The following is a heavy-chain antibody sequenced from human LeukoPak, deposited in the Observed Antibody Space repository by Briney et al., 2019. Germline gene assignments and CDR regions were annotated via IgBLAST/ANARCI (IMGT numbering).Heavy chain of an antibody. D-gene: IGHD3-10*01. V-gene: IGHV3-64*01. Sequence: GGSLRLSCAASGFTFSSYAMHWVRQAPGKGLEYVSAISSNGGSTYYANSVKGRFTISRDNSKNTLYLQMGSLRAEDMAVYYCARGPGQGFGELLLNNWFDPWGQGTLVTVSS. CDR2: ISSNGGST. CDR1: GFTFSSYA. CDR3: ARGPGQGFGELLLNNWFDP. J-gene: IGHJ5*02.